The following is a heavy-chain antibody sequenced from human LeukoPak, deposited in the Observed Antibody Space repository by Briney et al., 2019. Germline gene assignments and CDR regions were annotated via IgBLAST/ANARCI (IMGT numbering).Heavy chain of an antibody. CDR3: AKDKGSGSYYYFDY. D-gene: IGHD1-26*01. V-gene: IGHV3-9*01. J-gene: IGHJ4*02. Sequence: GRSLRLSRAASGFTFDDYAMHWVRQDPGKGLEWVSGISWNSGSIGYADSVKGRFTISRDNAKNSLYLQMNSLRAEDTALYYCAKDKGSGSYYYFDYWGQGTLVTVSS. CDR1: GFTFDDYA. CDR2: ISWNSGSI.